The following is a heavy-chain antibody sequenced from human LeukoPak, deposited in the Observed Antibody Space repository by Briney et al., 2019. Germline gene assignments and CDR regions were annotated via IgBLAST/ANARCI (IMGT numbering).Heavy chain of an antibody. D-gene: IGHD5-24*01. CDR1: GGTFSSYA. V-gene: IGHV1-69*05. CDR3: ASGDGYNSDY. J-gene: IGHJ4*02. Sequence: ASVKVPCKASGGTFSSYAISWVRQAPGQGLEWMGGIIPIFGTANYAQKFQGRVTITTDESTSTAYMELSSLRSEDTAVYYCASGDGYNSDYWGQGTLVTVSS. CDR2: IIPIFGTA.